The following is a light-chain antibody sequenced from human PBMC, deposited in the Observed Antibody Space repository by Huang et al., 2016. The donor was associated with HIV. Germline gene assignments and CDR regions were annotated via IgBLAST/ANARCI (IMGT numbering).Light chain of an antibody. Sequence: DIQMTQSPSTRSASVGDRVTITCRASQSISTWLAWYQQKPGKAPKLLIDDASRFEGGVPSGFSGSGSGTEFTLTISSLQPDHIATYYCQQYSSFPWTFGQGTKVEI. CDR2: DAS. CDR1: QSISTW. J-gene: IGKJ1*01. CDR3: QQYSSFPWT. V-gene: IGKV1-5*01.